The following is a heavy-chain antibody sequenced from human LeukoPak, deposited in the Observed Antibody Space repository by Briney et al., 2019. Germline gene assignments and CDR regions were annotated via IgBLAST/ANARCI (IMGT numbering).Heavy chain of an antibody. D-gene: IGHD2-2*01. CDR3: AKEFPSSSLLTIQH. V-gene: IGHV3-23*01. CDR1: GFTFSSYA. CDR2: ISGSGGST. J-gene: IGHJ1*01. Sequence: PGGSLRLSCAASGFTFSSYAMSWVRQAPGKGLEWVSAISGSGGSTYYADSVKGRFTISRDNSKNTLYLQMNSPRAEDTAMYYCAKEFPSSSLLTIQHWGQGTLVTVSS.